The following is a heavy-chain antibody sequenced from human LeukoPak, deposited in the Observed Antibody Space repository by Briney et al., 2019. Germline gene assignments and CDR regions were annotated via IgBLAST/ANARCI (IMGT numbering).Heavy chain of an antibody. CDR3: ARGAGYCSSTSCYGGYFQH. J-gene: IGHJ1*01. D-gene: IGHD2-2*01. CDR2: IWYDGSNK. CDR1: GFTFSSYG. V-gene: IGHV3-33*08. Sequence: GGSLRLSCAASGFTFSSYGMHWVRQAPGKGLEWVAVIWYDGSNKYYADSVKGRFTISRDNSKNTLYLQMNSLRAEDTAVYYCARGAGYCSSTSCYGGYFQHWGQGTLVTVSS.